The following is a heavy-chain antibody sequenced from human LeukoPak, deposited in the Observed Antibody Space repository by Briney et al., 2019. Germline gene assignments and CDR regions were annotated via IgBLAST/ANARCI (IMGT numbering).Heavy chain of an antibody. CDR2: ISCSGGSA. Sequence: PGGSLRLSCAVSGFTFNTYAMSWVRQAPGKGLEWVSGISCSGGSAFYADAVKGRFTISRDNSKNTMYLKMNSLTVDDTGLYYCAKGVAMVRGVTHFDCWGQGTLVTVSS. J-gene: IGHJ4*02. CDR3: AKGVAMVRGVTHFDC. CDR1: GFTFNTYA. D-gene: IGHD3-10*01. V-gene: IGHV3-23*01.